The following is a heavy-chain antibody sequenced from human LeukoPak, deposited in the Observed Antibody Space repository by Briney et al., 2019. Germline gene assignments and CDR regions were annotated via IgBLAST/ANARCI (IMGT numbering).Heavy chain of an antibody. CDR2: IYTSGST. V-gene: IGHV4-4*07. CDR1: GGSISSSY. D-gene: IGHD3-22*01. Sequence: TSESLSLTCTVSGGSISSSYCSSIRQPAGKGLEWIGRIYTSGSTNYNPSLKSRVTMSVDTCKNQVSLKLSSVTAADTAVYYCARALLDYYDIGPGWAFDIWGEGTMVSVS. J-gene: IGHJ3*02. CDR3: ARALLDYYDIGPGWAFDI.